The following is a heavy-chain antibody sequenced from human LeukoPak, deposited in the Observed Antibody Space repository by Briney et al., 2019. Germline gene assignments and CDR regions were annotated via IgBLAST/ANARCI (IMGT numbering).Heavy chain of an antibody. Sequence: SPTLYLTCAVYGGSFSGYYWSWVRQPPGKGLEWIGEINHSGSTNYNPSLKSRVTISVDTSKNQFSLKLSSVTAADTAVYYCARGRSSYGSGSYSLRRYYGMDVWGQGTTVTVSS. CDR2: INHSGST. CDR3: ARGRSSYGSGSYSLRRYYGMDV. J-gene: IGHJ6*02. D-gene: IGHD3-10*01. V-gene: IGHV4-34*01. CDR1: GGSFSGYY.